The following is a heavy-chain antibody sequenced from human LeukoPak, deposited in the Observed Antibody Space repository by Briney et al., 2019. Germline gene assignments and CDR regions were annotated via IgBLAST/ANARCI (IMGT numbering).Heavy chain of an antibody. CDR3: ARAGYYNFWSGDYRVIQQWFDP. V-gene: IGHV4-61*02. CDR1: GVSISSGNYY. D-gene: IGHD3-3*01. J-gene: IGHJ5*02. Sequence: PSETLSLTCTVSGVSISSGNYYWSWIRQPAGKGLEWIGRIYTGGSTNYNPSLKSRVTISLDRSENQFSLKLSSVTAADTAVYYCARAGYYNFWSGDYRVIQQWFDPWGQGTLVTVSS. CDR2: IYTGGST.